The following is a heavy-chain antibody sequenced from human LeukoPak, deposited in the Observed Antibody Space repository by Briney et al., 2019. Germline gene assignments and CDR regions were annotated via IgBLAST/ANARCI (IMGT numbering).Heavy chain of an antibody. CDR2: LNPIGGSR. Sequence: ASVTVSCKSSGYTFTSYYMHWVRQAPGQGREWMGLLNPIGGSRSYAQKFQGRVTMTRDTSTNTVYMELSSLRSEDTALYYCARGRWPGGGDWSVDYWGQGTLVTVSS. D-gene: IGHD2-21*02. J-gene: IGHJ4*02. V-gene: IGHV1-46*01. CDR3: ARGRWPGGGDWSVDY. CDR1: GYTFTSYY.